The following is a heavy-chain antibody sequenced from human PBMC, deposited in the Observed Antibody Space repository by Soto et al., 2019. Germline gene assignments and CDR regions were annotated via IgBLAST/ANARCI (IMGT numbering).Heavy chain of an antibody. J-gene: IGHJ6*02. CDR3: ARDVIAVAGTDYYYGMDV. Sequence: GASVKVSCKASGYTFTGYYMHWVRQAPGQGLEWMGWINPNSGGTNYAQKFQGWVTMTRDTSISTAYMELSRLRSDDTAVYYCARDVIAVAGTDYYYGMDVWGQGTTVTV. CDR1: GYTFTGYY. CDR2: INPNSGGT. D-gene: IGHD6-19*01. V-gene: IGHV1-2*04.